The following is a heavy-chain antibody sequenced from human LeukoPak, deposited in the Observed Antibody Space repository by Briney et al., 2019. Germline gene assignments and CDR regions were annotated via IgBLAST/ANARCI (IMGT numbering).Heavy chain of an antibody. Sequence: SETLSLTCTVSGASISSGVYYWSWIRQPAGKGLEWIGRIYTSGSTNYNPSLKSRVTISVDTSKNQFSLKLSSVTAADTAVYYCAREWAMVRGVIPLDYWGQGTLVTVSS. CDR2: IYTSGST. J-gene: IGHJ4*02. D-gene: IGHD3-10*01. CDR3: AREWAMVRGVIPLDY. V-gene: IGHV4-61*02. CDR1: GASISSGVYY.